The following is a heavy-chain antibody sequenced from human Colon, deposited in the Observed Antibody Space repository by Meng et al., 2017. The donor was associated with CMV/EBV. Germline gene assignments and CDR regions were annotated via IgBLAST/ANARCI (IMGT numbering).Heavy chain of an antibody. CDR3: AREGGSGFLEWLSTFDS. V-gene: IGHV4-61*01. CDR1: GGSISGDSSSTYY. D-gene: IGHD3-3*01. J-gene: IGHJ4*02. CDR2: IYYRGST. Sequence: GSLRLSCTVSGGSISGDSSSTYYWTWIRQSPGKGLEYIGYIYYRGSTNYNYNPSLKSRVTISVDTSNNQFSLKLRSVTAADTAVYYCAREGGSGFLEWLSTFDSWGQGTLVTVSS.